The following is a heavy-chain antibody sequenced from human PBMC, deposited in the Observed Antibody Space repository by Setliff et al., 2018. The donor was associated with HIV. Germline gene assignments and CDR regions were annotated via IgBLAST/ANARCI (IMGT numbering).Heavy chain of an antibody. CDR3: ARGNSRRLRVHYYYYYMDV. V-gene: IGHV1-2*02. J-gene: IGHJ6*03. CDR1: GYTFTGYY. CDR2: INPNSGGT. D-gene: IGHD4-17*01. Sequence: ASVKVSCKASGYTFTGYYMHWVRQAPGQGLEWMGWINPNSGGTNYAQRFQGRVTMTRDTSISTAYMELSRLRSDDTAVYYCARGNSRRLRVHYYYYYMDVWGKGTTVTVSS.